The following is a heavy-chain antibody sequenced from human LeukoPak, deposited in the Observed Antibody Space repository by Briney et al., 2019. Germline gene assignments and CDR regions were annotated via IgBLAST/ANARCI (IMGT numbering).Heavy chain of an antibody. J-gene: IGHJ5*02. CDR1: GGSISSGSYY. V-gene: IGHV4-61*09. D-gene: IGHD2-2*01. Sequence: TPSETLSLTCTVSGGSISSGSYYWNWIRQPAGKGLEWIGHIYTSGSTDYNPSLKSRVTISVDTSKNQFSLKLNSVTAADTAVYYCARNPYCSSTSCMGASYWFDHWGQGTLVTVSS. CDR3: ARNPYCSSTSCMGASYWFDH. CDR2: IYTSGST.